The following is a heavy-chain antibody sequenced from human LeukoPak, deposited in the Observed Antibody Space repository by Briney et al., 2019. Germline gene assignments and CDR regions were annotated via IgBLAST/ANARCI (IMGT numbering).Heavy chain of an antibody. D-gene: IGHD4-17*01. J-gene: IGHJ5*02. CDR2: IDHSGST. CDR3: ARGDYVSAWFDP. Sequence: PSETLSLTCAVYGGSFSGYYWSWIRQPPGKGLEWIGEIDHSGSTNYNPSLKSRVTMSVDTSKNQFSLKLSSVTAADTAVYYCARGDYVSAWFDPWGQGTLVTVSS. V-gene: IGHV4-34*01. CDR1: GGSFSGYY.